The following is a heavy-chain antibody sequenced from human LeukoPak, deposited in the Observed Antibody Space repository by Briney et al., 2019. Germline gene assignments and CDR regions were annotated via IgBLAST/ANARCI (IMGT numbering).Heavy chain of an antibody. Sequence: GGSLRLSCAASGLTFSSHAMHWVRQAPGKGLEYVSAISSNGGSTYYADSVKGRFTISRDNSKNTLYLQMGSLRAVGTVEYLDAIGHRAIVVAAPRSMNFGFWAKGTLVTVSS. CDR3: AIGHRAIVVAAPRSMNFGF. CDR2: ISSNGGST. V-gene: IGHV3-64*02. J-gene: IGHJ4*02. CDR1: GLTFSSHA. D-gene: IGHD6-19*01.